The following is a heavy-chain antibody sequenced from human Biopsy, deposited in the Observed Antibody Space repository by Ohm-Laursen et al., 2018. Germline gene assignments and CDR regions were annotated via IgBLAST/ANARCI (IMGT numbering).Heavy chain of an antibody. J-gene: IGHJ4*02. CDR1: GASISDYY. CDR2: IFTSGST. D-gene: IGHD3-3*01. Sequence: GTLSLTCAVSGASISDYYCVWIRQPAGKGLEWIGLIFTSGSTTYNPSLRSRVTMSVDTSKNQLSLKLTSVTAADTAVYYCARLSTLFGVADFTDDWGQGTLVTVSS. CDR3: ARLSTLFGVADFTDD. V-gene: IGHV4-4*07.